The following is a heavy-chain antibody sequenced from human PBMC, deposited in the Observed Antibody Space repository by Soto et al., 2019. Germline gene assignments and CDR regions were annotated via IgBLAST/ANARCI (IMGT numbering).Heavy chain of an antibody. V-gene: IGHV3-23*01. CDR1: GFTFSSYA. J-gene: IGHJ5*02. CDR2: ISGSGGST. CDR3: ARSSSWEFPAWFDP. Sequence: GGSLRLSCAASGFTFSSYAMSWVRKAPGKGLEWVSAISGSGGSTSYADSVKGRFTISRDNSKNTLYLQMNSLRAEDTAVYYCARSSSWEFPAWFDPWGQGTLVTVSS. D-gene: IGHD6-13*01.